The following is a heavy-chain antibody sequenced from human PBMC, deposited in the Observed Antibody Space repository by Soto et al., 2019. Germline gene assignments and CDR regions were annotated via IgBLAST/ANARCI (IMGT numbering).Heavy chain of an antibody. Sequence: SVKVSCKASGVSFSGYAFSWVRQAPGQGLEWMGGIMPLFGKPDYAQKLQGRVTITADESTSTTYMELSSLRSEDTALYFCASASSTSWLYYFDYWGQGTRVTVSS. J-gene: IGHJ4*02. V-gene: IGHV1-69*13. CDR3: ASASSTSWLYYFDY. CDR1: GVSFSGYA. D-gene: IGHD2-2*01. CDR2: IMPLFGKP.